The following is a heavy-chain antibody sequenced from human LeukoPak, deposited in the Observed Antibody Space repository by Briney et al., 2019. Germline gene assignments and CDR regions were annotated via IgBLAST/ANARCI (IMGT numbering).Heavy chain of an antibody. J-gene: IGHJ3*02. Sequence: GGSLRLSCAASGFTFSSYAMSWVRQAPGKGLEWVSAISGSGGSTYYADSVKGRFTISRDNSKNTLYLQMNSLRAEDTAVYYCARDRGTPKITGQMLLGPNAFDIWGQGTMVTVSS. CDR3: ARDRGTPKITGQMLLGPNAFDI. V-gene: IGHV3-23*01. CDR1: GFTFSSYA. D-gene: IGHD1-14*01. CDR2: ISGSGGST.